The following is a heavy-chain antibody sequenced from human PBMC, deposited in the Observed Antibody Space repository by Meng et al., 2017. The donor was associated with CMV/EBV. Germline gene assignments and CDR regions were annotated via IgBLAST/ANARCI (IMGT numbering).Heavy chain of an antibody. J-gene: IGHJ5*02. D-gene: IGHD1-14*01. CDR1: GFNSSTYW. Sequence: GGSLRLSCAASGFNSSTYWMGWVRQAPGKRPEWVANINQDGRQKYHVGSLQGRFTISRDNPKNSLHLQMDRLTADDTAVYYCATLTTGVPWFDPWGQGTLVTVSS. CDR2: INQDGRQK. V-gene: IGHV3-7*01. CDR3: ATLTTGVPWFDP.